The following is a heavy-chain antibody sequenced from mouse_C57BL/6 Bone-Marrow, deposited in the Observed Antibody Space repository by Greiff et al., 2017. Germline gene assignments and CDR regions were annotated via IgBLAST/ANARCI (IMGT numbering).Heavy chain of an antibody. V-gene: IGHV1-72*01. Sequence: QVQLQQPGAELVKPGASVTLSCKASGYTFTSYWMHWVKQRPGRGLAWIGRIDPNRGGTKYNEKFTSKDTLTVAKPSSTANMQLSSLTSEDSAVYYCAREDYVSSLEAWLAYWGQGTLVTVSA. CDR3: AREDYVSSLEAWLAY. CDR2: IDPNRGGT. J-gene: IGHJ3*01. CDR1: GYTFTSYW. D-gene: IGHD1-1*01.